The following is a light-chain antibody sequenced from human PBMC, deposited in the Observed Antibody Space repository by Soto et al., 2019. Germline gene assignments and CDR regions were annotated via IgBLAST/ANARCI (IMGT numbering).Light chain of an antibody. CDR2: ASA. Sequence: DIQMTQSPSSLSASVGDRVTMTCRASQNIKNYLNWYQKKPGKTPKLLIFASANLETGIPSRFSGSGSGTDFTLSVINLQPEDFATYYCQQTYMTPPWTFGQGTRVEI. CDR3: QQTYMTPPWT. CDR1: QNIKNY. V-gene: IGKV1-39*01. J-gene: IGKJ1*01.